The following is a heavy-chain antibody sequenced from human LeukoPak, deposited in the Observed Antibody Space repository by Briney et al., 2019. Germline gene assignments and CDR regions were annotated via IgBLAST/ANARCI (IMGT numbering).Heavy chain of an antibody. J-gene: IGHJ4*02. Sequence: GGSLRLSCAASGSAFSSYSMHWVRQAPGKGLEWVSSMTSVTYIYYAASVKGRFTISRDNAKNSLYLQMNNLRVEDTAVYYCASADYYGSGSHYTFRGLDYWGQGTLVTVSS. CDR2: MTSVTYI. CDR1: GSAFSSYS. D-gene: IGHD3-10*01. V-gene: IGHV3-21*01. CDR3: ASADYYGSGSHYTFRGLDY.